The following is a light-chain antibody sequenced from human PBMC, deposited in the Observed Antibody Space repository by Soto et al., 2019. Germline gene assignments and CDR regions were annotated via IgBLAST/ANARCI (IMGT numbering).Light chain of an antibody. CDR2: GSS. V-gene: IGKV3-20*01. CDR1: QSVSNNY. CDR3: QQYGSSPPYT. Sequence: EVVLTQSPGTLSLSPGERATLSCRASQSVSNNYLAWYQQKPGQCPKLLIFGSSDRATGIPDRFSGSGYGTDSNLTIRSLEPEDFAEYYCQQYGSSPPYTFGEGTKLEIK. J-gene: IGKJ2*01.